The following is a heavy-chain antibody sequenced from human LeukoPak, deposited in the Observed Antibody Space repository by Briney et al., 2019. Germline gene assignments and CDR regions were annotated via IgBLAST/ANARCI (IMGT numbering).Heavy chain of an antibody. CDR3: ARGMGGSGSYYYYYGMDV. V-gene: IGHV3-13*01. CDR1: GFTFSSYD. J-gene: IGHJ6*02. D-gene: IGHD3-10*01. Sequence: GGSLRLSCAASGFTFSSYDMHWVRQATGKGLEWVSAIGTAGDTYYPGSVKGRFTISRENAKNSLYLQMNSLRAGDTAVYYCARGMGGSGSYYYYYGMDVWGQGTTVTVS. CDR2: IGTAGDT.